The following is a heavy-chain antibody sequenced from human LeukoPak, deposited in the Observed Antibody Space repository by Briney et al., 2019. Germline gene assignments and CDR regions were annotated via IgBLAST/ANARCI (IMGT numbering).Heavy chain of an antibody. V-gene: IGHV4-34*01. CDR2: INHSGST. CDR3: ARRRPWIASLDP. J-gene: IGHJ5*02. D-gene: IGHD5-12*01. Sequence: PSEPLSLPCTVYGGSFSGYYWICIRQPPGKGLEWIGEINHSGSTSYNASLKSRVTISVDTSKNQFSLKLSSVTAADTAVYYCARRRPWIASLDPWGQGTLVTVSS. CDR1: GGSFSGYY.